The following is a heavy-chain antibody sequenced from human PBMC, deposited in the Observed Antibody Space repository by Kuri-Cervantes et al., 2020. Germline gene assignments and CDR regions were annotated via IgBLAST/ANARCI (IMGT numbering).Heavy chain of an antibody. V-gene: IGHV3-53*01. CDR2: IYSGGST. J-gene: IGHJ4*02. CDR3: AKGQNNRYFDY. Sequence: GESLKISCAASGFTVSSNYMSWVRQAPGKGLEWVSVIYSGGSTYYADSVKGRFTISRDNSKNTLYLQMNSLRAEDTATYYCAKGQNNRYFDYWGQGTLVTVSS. CDR1: GFTVSSNY. D-gene: IGHD1-14*01.